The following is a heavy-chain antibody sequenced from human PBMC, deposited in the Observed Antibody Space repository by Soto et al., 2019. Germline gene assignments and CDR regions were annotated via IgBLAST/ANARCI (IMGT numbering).Heavy chain of an antibody. Sequence: SETLSLTCTVSGCSISSYYWSWIRQPPGKGLEWIGYIYYSGSTNYNPSLKSRVTISVDTSKNQFSLKLSSVTAADTAVYYCAGYYDFWSGYYTRPYYYYYMDVWGKGTTVTVSS. CDR2: IYYSGST. D-gene: IGHD3-3*01. CDR3: AGYYDFWSGYYTRPYYYYYMDV. CDR1: GCSISSYY. J-gene: IGHJ6*03. V-gene: IGHV4-59*01.